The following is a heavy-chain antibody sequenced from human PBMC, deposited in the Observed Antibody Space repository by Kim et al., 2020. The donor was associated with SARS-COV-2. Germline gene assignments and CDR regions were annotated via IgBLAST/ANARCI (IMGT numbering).Heavy chain of an antibody. V-gene: IGHV3-33*03. CDR3: AKALGGRRGWYGGY. Sequence: ADSGKGRFTISRDKSKNTLYLQMNSLRAEDPAVYYCAKALGGRRGWYGGYWGQGTLVTVSS. D-gene: IGHD6-19*01. J-gene: IGHJ4*02.